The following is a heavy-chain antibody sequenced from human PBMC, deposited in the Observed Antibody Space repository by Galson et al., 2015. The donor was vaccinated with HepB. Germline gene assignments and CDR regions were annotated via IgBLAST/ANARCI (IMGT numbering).Heavy chain of an antibody. CDR3: ARAVGTMVRGVIRYYGMDV. CDR1: GGSISSYY. Sequence: SETLSLTCTVSGGSISSYYWSWIRQPPGKGLEWIGYVYYSGSTNYNPSLKSRVTISVDTSKNQFSLKLSSVTAADTAVYYCARAVGTMVRGVIRYYGMDVWGQGTTVTVSS. D-gene: IGHD3-10*01. V-gene: IGHV4-59*01. J-gene: IGHJ6*02. CDR2: VYYSGST.